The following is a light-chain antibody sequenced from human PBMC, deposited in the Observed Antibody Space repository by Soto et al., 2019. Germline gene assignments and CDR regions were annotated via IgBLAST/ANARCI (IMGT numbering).Light chain of an antibody. V-gene: IGKV3-20*01. CDR1: QSLNSTY. CDR3: QQYGDSPRT. Sequence: EIVLTLSPATLSLSPGEGATLSCRASQSLNSTYLAWYQWKPGQAPRLVIYGASSRATGIPDRFAGSGSGTDFTLTISRLEPEDFAVYYCQQYGDSPRTFGQGTKVDIK. CDR2: GAS. J-gene: IGKJ1*01.